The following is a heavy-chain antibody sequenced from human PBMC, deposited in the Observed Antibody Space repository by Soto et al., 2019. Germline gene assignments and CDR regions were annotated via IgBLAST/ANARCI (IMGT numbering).Heavy chain of an antibody. J-gene: IGHJ4*02. CDR2: ITASGGGT. Sequence: EVQILESGGTLVHPGGSLRLSCAASGFTFSSHAMRWVRQAPGKGLEWVSGITASGGGTYYADSVKGRFTISRDNSKNMLFQQMNSLRGEDTAQYYCAKDRKAVGNYFDNWSQGTLVIVSS. CDR1: GFTFSSHA. V-gene: IGHV3-23*01. D-gene: IGHD6-19*01. CDR3: AKDRKAVGNYFDN.